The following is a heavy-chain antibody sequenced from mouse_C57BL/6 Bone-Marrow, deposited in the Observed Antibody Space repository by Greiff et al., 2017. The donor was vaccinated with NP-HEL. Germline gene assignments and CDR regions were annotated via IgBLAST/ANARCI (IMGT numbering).Heavy chain of an antibody. V-gene: IGHV2-6*01. Sequence: VKLMESGPGLVAPSQSLSITCTVSGFSLTSYGVDWVRQSPGKGLEWLGVIWGVGSTNYNSALKSRLSISKDNSKSQVFLKMNSLQTDDTAMYYCATYYYGSHYYAMDYWGQGTSVTVSS. CDR3: ATYYYGSHYYAMDY. D-gene: IGHD1-1*01. CDR2: IWGVGST. J-gene: IGHJ4*01. CDR1: GFSLTSYG.